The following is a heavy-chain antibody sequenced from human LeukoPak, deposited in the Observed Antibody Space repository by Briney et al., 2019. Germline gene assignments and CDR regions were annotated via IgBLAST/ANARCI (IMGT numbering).Heavy chain of an antibody. Sequence: GGSLRLSCAASGFAFNTYAMHWVRQAPGKGLEWVAVISYDGSNKYYADSVKGRFTISRDNSKNTLYLQMNSLRAEDTAVYYCASCGGIQLWSYIDYWGQGTLVTVSS. V-gene: IGHV3-30*19. CDR3: ASCGGIQLWSYIDY. CDR1: GFAFNTYA. D-gene: IGHD5-18*01. J-gene: IGHJ4*02. CDR2: ISYDGSNK.